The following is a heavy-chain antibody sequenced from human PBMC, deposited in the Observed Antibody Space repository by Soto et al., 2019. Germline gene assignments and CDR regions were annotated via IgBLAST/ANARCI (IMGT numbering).Heavy chain of an antibody. CDR3: AKDSIDGWEMIPTHNWFDP. CDR1: GFTFSSYA. Sequence: GGSLRLSCAASGFTFSSYAMSWVRQAPGKGLEWVSAISGSGGSTYYADSVKGRFTISRDNSKNTLYLQMNRLRAEDTAEYYCAKDSIDGWEMIPTHNWFDPWGQGTLVTVSS. V-gene: IGHV3-23*01. CDR2: ISGSGGST. J-gene: IGHJ5*02. D-gene: IGHD1-26*01.